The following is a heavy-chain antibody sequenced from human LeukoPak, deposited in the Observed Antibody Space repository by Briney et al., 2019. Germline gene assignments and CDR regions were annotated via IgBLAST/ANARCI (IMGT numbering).Heavy chain of an antibody. CDR2: IYYSGST. CDR3: ARGSEAAATLDY. Sequence: SETLSLTCTVSGGSISSSSYYWGWIRQPPGKGLEWIGSIYYSGSTYYNPSLKSRVTISVDKSKNQFSLKLSSVTAADTAVYYCARGSEAAATLDYWGQGTLVTVSS. CDR1: GGSISSSSYY. J-gene: IGHJ4*02. D-gene: IGHD6-13*01. V-gene: IGHV4-39*07.